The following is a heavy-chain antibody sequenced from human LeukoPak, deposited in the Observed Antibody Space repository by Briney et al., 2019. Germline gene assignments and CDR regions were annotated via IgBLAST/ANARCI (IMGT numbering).Heavy chain of an antibody. J-gene: IGHJ4*02. CDR2: ISAYNGNT. CDR3: ARDLKTSITMVRGVTNDY. Sequence: ASVKVSCKASGGTFSTYYAISWVRQAPGQGLEWMGWISAYNGNTNYAQKLQGRVTMTTDTSTSTAYMELRSLRSDDTAVYYCARDLKTSITMVRGVTNDYWGQGTLVTVSS. V-gene: IGHV1-18*01. D-gene: IGHD3-10*01. CDR1: GGTFSTYYA.